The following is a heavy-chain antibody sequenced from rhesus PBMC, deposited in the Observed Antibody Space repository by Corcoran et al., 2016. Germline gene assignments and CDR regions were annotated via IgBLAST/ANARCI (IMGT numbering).Heavy chain of an antibody. CDR2: ISGRAENP. V-gene: IGHV4-173*01. D-gene: IGHD2-15*01. CDR1: GGSISSNH. J-gene: IGHJ4*01. CDR3: ARSPPGTYFDY. Sequence: QMQLQESGPGLVKPSETLSLTCAVSGGSISSNHWSWIRQPPGKGLEWIGRISGRAENPDYNPSLKSRVTISTVTSKNQFSLRLSSVTAADTAVYFCARSPPGTYFDYWGQGALVTVSS.